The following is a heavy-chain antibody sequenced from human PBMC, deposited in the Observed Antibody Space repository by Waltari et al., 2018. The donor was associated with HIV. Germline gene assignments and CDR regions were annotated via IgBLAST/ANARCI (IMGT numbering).Heavy chain of an antibody. D-gene: IGHD4-4*01. J-gene: IGHJ4*02. CDR3: AHRLSNYGYFDY. CDR1: GFSLITSGVS. CDR2: IYWDNAK. Sequence: QITLKESGPTLVKPTQTLTLTCSFSGFSLITSGVSVGWIRQPPGKALEWLALIYWDNAKSYSPSLKSRLTITKDTSKNQVVLTMTNMDPVDTATYYCAHRLSNYGYFDYWGQGTLVTVSS. V-gene: IGHV2-5*02.